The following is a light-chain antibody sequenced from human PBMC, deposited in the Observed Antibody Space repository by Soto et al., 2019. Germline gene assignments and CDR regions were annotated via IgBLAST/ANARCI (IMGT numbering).Light chain of an antibody. Sequence: QSALTQPPSASGSPGQSVTISCTGTYSDVGGSNYVSWYQQHPGKAPKLVIYEVIQRPSAVPDRFSGSRSGNTASLTVSRPQAEDEADYYCSSNVVGTNLKIFGGGTKLTVL. CDR1: YSDVGGSNY. CDR2: EVI. CDR3: SSNVVGTNLKI. J-gene: IGLJ2*01. V-gene: IGLV2-8*01.